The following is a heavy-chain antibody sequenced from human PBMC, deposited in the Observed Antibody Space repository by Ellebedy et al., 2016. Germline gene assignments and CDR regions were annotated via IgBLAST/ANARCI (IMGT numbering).Heavy chain of an antibody. J-gene: IGHJ4*02. CDR1: GYSFSNYW. D-gene: IGHD3-22*01. V-gene: IGHV5-51*01. Sequence: GESLKISCQGSGYSFSNYWIGWVRQMPGKGLEWMGIIYPGDSDTRYSPSFQGQVTISVDKSISTAYLQWSSLKASDTAMYYCARSPRGRSGYYYSDNWGQGTLVTVSS. CDR3: ARSPRGRSGYYYSDN. CDR2: IYPGDSDT.